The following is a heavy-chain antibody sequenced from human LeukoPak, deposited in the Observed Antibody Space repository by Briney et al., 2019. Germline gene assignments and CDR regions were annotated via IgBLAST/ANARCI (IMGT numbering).Heavy chain of an antibody. Sequence: GGSLRLSCAASGFTFSAYGMSWVRQSPRKGLEWVSGVSGADGTTYYADSVKGRFTISRDNSKSTLYLQMNSLRAEDTAVYYCARRYPYYYDSSGPDAFDIWGQGTMVTVSS. J-gene: IGHJ3*02. D-gene: IGHD3-22*01. CDR2: VSGADGTT. CDR3: ARRYPYYYDSSGPDAFDI. V-gene: IGHV3-23*01. CDR1: GFTFSAYG.